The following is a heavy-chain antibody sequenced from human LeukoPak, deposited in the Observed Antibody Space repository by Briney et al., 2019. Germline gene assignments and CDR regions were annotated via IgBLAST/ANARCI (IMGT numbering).Heavy chain of an antibody. J-gene: IGHJ6*02. CDR2: SNAGSGST. CDR3: ARGRLSTVTNIFDYSMDV. Sequence: ASVKVSCNASGYTLTNFFIHWVRQAPGQSLEWVGWSNAGSGSTKYSKELQGRVTITRDTSANTVNMQLSSLRPEDTAVYYCARGRLSTVTNIFDYSMDVWGQGTAVIVSS. D-gene: IGHD4-11*01. CDR1: GYTLTNFF. V-gene: IGHV1-3*02.